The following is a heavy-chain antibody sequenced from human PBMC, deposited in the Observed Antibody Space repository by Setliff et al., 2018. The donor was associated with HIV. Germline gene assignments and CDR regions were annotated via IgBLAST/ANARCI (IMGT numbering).Heavy chain of an antibody. CDR2: IYYSGST. Sequence: SETLSLTCTVSGGSISSSSHYWSWIRQPPGKGLEWIGYIYYSGSTIYNPSLKSRVAISVDTSKNQFSLKLTSVTAADTAVYYCARDQRTAVAGTYYWGQGTLVTVSS. J-gene: IGHJ4*02. V-gene: IGHV4-61*01. CDR3: ARDQRTAVAGTYY. D-gene: IGHD6-19*01. CDR1: GGSISSSSHY.